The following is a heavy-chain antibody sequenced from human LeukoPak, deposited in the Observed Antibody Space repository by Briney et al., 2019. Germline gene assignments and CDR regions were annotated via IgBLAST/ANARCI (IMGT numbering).Heavy chain of an antibody. Sequence: SETLSLTCIVSNGSISDSHSYWGWIRQPPGKGLEWIGTVYYSGSTYNNPSLRGRVTMSVDTSKNQFSLRLNSVTAADTALYFCARDKLNRNSYSNDLNWFDSWGQGILVTVSS. CDR2: VYYSGST. CDR3: ARDKLNRNSYSNDLNWFDS. V-gene: IGHV4-39*07. D-gene: IGHD5-18*01. J-gene: IGHJ5*01. CDR1: NGSISDSHSY.